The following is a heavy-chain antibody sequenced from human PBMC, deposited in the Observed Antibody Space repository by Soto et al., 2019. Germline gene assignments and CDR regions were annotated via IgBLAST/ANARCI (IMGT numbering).Heavy chain of an antibody. V-gene: IGHV3-23*01. J-gene: IGHJ5*02. CDR3: TKGKGSGDSGDYFLSWFDP. CDR1: GFSFGSYA. Sequence: GGSLGLSCAASGFSFGSYAMTGVCQAPGKGLEWVSTISAGGGGTYYADSVKGRFTIYRDNSKNTLYLLMNSLRAEDTAVYYCTKGKGSGDSGDYFLSWFDPWGQGTLVTVSS. D-gene: IGHD4-17*01. CDR2: ISAGGGGT.